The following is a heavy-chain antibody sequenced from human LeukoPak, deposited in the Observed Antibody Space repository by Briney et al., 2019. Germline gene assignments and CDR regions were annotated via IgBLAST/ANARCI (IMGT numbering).Heavy chain of an antibody. J-gene: IGHJ4*02. D-gene: IGHD6-19*01. CDR3: ARDTFKGSSGWHGGLDY. Sequence: GGSLRLSCAASGFTVSSNYMSWVRQAPGKGLEWVSVIYSGGSTYYADSVKGRFTISRDNSKNTLYLQMNSLRAEDTAVYYCARDTFKGSSGWHGGLDYWGQGTLVTVSS. CDR2: IYSGGST. V-gene: IGHV3-66*01. CDR1: GFTVSSNY.